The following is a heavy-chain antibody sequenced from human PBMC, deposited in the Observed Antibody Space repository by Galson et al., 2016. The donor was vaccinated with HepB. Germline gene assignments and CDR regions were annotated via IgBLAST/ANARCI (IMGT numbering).Heavy chain of an antibody. CDR2: ISRSGDNT. Sequence: SLRLSCAASGFTFSNYGMTWVRQAPGKGLEVVSSISRSGDNTDYADSVKGRFTISRDNSKNTLSLQMNSLTADDTAIYYCVQGSTAPAAWGKGTTVTVSS. V-gene: IGHV3-23*01. J-gene: IGHJ6*04. CDR3: VQGSTAPAA. CDR1: GFTFSNYG. D-gene: IGHD1-26*01.